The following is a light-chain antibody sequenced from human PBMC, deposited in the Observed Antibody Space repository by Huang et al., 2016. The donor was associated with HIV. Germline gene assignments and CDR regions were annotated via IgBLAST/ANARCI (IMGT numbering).Light chain of an antibody. CDR2: GAS. Sequence: EIVLTQSQATLSLSPGEIATLSCRASQSVSSDLDWYQQKAGQAPRLLIYGASNRATGIPARFSGSGSGTDFTLTISSLEPEDFAVYYCQQRSDWPRTFGQGTKLEIK. J-gene: IGKJ2*01. CDR1: QSVSSD. V-gene: IGKV3-11*01. CDR3: QQRSDWPRT.